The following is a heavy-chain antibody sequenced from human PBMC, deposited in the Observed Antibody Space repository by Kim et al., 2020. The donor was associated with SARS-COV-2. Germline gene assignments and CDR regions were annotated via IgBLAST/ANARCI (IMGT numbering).Heavy chain of an antibody. D-gene: IGHD5-12*01. V-gene: IGHV3-30*02. Sequence: KGRFTISRDNSKNTLYLRMNSLGAEDTAVYYCAKDREVDTISYYYYGMDVWGQGTTVTVSS. J-gene: IGHJ6*02. CDR3: AKDREVDTISYYYYGMDV.